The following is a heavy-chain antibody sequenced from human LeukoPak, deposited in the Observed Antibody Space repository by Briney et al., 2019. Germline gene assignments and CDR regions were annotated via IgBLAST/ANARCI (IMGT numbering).Heavy chain of an antibody. CDR2: IYYSGST. J-gene: IGHJ5*02. Sequence: PSETLSLTCTVSGGSISSSSYYWGWIRQPPGKGLEWIGSIYYSGSTNYNPSLKSRVTISVDTSKNQFSLKLSSVTAADTAVYYCARDRNYGPYGRWFDPWGQGTLVTVSS. D-gene: IGHD4-11*01. V-gene: IGHV4-39*07. CDR3: ARDRNYGPYGRWFDP. CDR1: GGSISSSSYY.